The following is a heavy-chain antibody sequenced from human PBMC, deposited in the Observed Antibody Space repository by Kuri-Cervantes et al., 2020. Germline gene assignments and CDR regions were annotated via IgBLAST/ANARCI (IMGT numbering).Heavy chain of an antibody. CDR1: GYTFNTYG. V-gene: IGHV1-18*01. CDR3: ARLASRAKGDSYYFDY. CDR2: ISAYNGNT. D-gene: IGHD2-21*02. J-gene: IGHJ4*02. Sequence: ASVKVSCKASGYTFNTYGLSWVRQAPGQGLEWMGWISAYNGNTNYAQKLQGRVTMTTDTSTSTAYMELRSLRSDDTAVYYCARLASRAKGDSYYFDYRGQGTLVTVSS.